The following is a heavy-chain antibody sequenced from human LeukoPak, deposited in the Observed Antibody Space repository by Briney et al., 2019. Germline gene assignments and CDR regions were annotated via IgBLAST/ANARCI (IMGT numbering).Heavy chain of an antibody. Sequence: ASVKVSCKASGYTFTGYYMHWVRRAPGQGLEWMGWINPNSGGTNYAQKFQGRVTMTRDTSISTAYMELSRLRSDDTAVYYCARDDYGDYVSFYGMDVWGQGTTVTVSS. J-gene: IGHJ6*02. V-gene: IGHV1-2*02. CDR3: ARDDYGDYVSFYGMDV. D-gene: IGHD4-17*01. CDR2: INPNSGGT. CDR1: GYTFTGYY.